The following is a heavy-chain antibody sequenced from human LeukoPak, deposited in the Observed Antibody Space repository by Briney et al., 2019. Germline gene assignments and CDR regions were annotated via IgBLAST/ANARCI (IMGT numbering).Heavy chain of an antibody. Sequence: LRLSCAASGFTFSSYGMHWVRQAPGKGLEWVAVISYDGSNKYYADSVKGRFTISRDNSKSTLYLQMNSLRAEDTAVYYCAKSGGDYFDYWGQGTLVTVSS. V-gene: IGHV3-30*18. CDR1: GFTFSSYG. J-gene: IGHJ4*02. CDR2: ISYDGSNK. D-gene: IGHD2-21*01. CDR3: AKSGGDYFDY.